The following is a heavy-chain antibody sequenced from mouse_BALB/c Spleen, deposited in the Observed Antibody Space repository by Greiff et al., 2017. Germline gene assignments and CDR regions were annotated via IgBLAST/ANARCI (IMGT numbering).Heavy chain of an antibody. J-gene: IGHJ2*01. CDR2: INPYNDGT. CDR1: GYTFTSYV. V-gene: IGHV1-14*01. D-gene: IGHD1-2*01. Sequence: EVQLQESGPELVKPGASVKMSCKASGYTFTSYVMHWVKQKPGQGLEWIGYINPYNDGTKYNEKFKGKATLTSDKSSSTAYMELSSLTSEDSAVYYCARGGGLIHYYGHFYYFDYWGQGTTLTVSS. CDR3: ARGGGLIHYYGHFYYFDY.